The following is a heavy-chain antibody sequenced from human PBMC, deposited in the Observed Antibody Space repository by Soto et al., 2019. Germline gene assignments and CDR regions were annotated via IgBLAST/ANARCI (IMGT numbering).Heavy chain of an antibody. CDR2: LYYSGSA. J-gene: IGHJ4*02. CDR3: TTQTTGAYPTQEFEH. V-gene: IGHV4-39*01. Sequence: SETLSLTCSVSGVSVSSPSFYWAWVRQSPGKGLEWIGSLYYSGSAYYSPSLKSRITISADSSRNQFSLKLASVTAADTGLYFSTTQTTGAYPTQEFEHWGPGALVNVSS. CDR1: GVSVSSPSFY. D-gene: IGHD2-21*01.